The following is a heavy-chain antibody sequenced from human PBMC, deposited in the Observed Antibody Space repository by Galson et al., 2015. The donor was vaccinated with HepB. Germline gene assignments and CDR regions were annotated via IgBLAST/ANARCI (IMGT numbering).Heavy chain of an antibody. V-gene: IGHV3-30*04. J-gene: IGHJ2*01. CDR3: ARDPPDSGGDYGWYFDL. CDR1: GFTFSNYA. Sequence: SLRLSCAASGFTFSNYAMHWVRQAPGKGLEWVAVITHDGSNKHYADSVKGRFTISRDNSKNTLYLQVNSLRAEDTAVFYCARDPPDSGGDYGWYFDLWGRGTLVTVSS. D-gene: IGHD4-23*01. CDR2: ITHDGSNK.